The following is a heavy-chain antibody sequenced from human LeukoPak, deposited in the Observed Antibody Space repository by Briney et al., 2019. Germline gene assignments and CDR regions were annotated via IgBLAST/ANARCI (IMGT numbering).Heavy chain of an antibody. V-gene: IGHV3-74*01. D-gene: IGHD4-17*01. CDR2: INSDGSV. Sequence: GGSLRLSCAASGFTFRTYWMHWVRQVPGKGLVWISRINSDGSVSYADSVKGRFTISRDNAKNTLYLQMNSLRAEDTAVYYCARATVSLDFHYWGQGTLVTVSS. CDR3: ARATVSLDFHY. CDR1: GFTFRTYW. J-gene: IGHJ4*02.